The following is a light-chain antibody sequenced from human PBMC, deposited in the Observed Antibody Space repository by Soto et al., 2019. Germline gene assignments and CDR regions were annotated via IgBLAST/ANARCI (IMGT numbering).Light chain of an antibody. CDR1: SSDVGGYNY. CDR3: SSYTSSSTYV. J-gene: IGLJ1*01. Sequence: QSVLTQPPSASGSPGQSVTISCTGTSSDVGGYNYVSWYQQHPGKAPKLMIYEVSNRPSGVSNRFSGSKSGNTASLTISELQAEDEADYYCSSYTSSSTYVFGTGTKLTVL. V-gene: IGLV2-14*01. CDR2: EVS.